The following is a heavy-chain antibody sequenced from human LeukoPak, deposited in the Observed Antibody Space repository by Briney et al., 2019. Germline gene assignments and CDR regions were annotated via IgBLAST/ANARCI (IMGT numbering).Heavy chain of an antibody. CDR3: ARGRLGRQHASFFDS. J-gene: IGHJ4*02. V-gene: IGHV4-59*08. CDR2: IYYSGST. D-gene: IGHD2-2*01. Sequence: SETLSLTCSVSDGSMGTYYWGWIRQPPGKGLEWIGYIYYSGSTTYNPSLKSRVTVSVDTSKIQSSLKLTPMTAADTAVYYCARGRLGRQHASFFDSWGQGTLVTVSS. CDR1: DGSMGTYY.